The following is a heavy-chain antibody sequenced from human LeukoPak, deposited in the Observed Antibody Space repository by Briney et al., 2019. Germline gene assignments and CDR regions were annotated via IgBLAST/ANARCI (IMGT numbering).Heavy chain of an antibody. Sequence: PSETLSLTCTVSGGSISSYYWSWIRQPPGKGLEWIGYIYYSGSTNYNPSLKSRVTISVDTSKNQFSLKLSSVTAADTAVYYCARGTYYYDSSGYYNGKPFDYWGQGTLVTVSS. CDR3: ARGTYYYDSSGYYNGKPFDY. D-gene: IGHD3-22*01. V-gene: IGHV4-59*12. CDR2: IYYSGST. CDR1: GGSISSYY. J-gene: IGHJ4*02.